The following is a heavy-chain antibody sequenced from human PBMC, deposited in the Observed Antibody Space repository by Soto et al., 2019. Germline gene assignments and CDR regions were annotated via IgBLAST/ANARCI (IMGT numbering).Heavy chain of an antibody. J-gene: IGHJ4*02. V-gene: IGHV4-39*01. Sequence: SETLSLTCTVSGGSISSSSYYWGWIRQPPGKGLEWIGSIYYGGSTYYNPSLKSRVTISVDTSKNQFSLKLSSVTAADTAVYYCVFSADSSGWFDYWGQGTLVTVS. CDR2: IYYGGST. CDR3: VFSADSSGWFDY. CDR1: GGSISSSSYY. D-gene: IGHD6-19*01.